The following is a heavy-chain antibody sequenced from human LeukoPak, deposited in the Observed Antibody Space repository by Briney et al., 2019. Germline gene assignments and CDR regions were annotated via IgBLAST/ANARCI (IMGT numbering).Heavy chain of an antibody. CDR2: INHSEST. Sequence: SETLSLTCAVYGWSFSGYYWSWIRQPPGKGLEWIGEINHSESTNYNPSLKSRVTISVDTSKNQFSLKLSSVTAADTAAYYCARAEGLQWLVPYFDYWGQGTLVTVSS. V-gene: IGHV4-34*01. D-gene: IGHD6-19*01. J-gene: IGHJ4*02. CDR3: ARAEGLQWLVPYFDY. CDR1: GWSFSGYY.